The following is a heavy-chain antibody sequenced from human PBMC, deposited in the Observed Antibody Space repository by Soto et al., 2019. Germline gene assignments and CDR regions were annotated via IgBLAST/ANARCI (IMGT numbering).Heavy chain of an antibody. D-gene: IGHD5-18*01. CDR1: GFTFSSYW. J-gene: IGHJ5*02. CDR3: ARDWRCSGSYHCYSYFDP. Sequence: HPGGSLRLSCEASGFTFSSYWMSWVRQAPGKGLEWVANIKYDGSDTNYVNSVKGRFTILRDNTKNSLFLQMNSLRGEDTAVYYCARDWRCSGSYHCYSYFDPWGQGTLVTVSS. V-gene: IGHV3-7*03. CDR2: IKYDGSDT.